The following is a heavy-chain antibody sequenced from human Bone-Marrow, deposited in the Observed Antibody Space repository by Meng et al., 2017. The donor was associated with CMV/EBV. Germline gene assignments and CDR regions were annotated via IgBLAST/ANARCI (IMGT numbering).Heavy chain of an antibody. CDR2: ISAYNGNT. Sequence: ASVKVSCKASGYTFTSYGISWVRQAPGQGLEWMGWISAYNGNTNYAQKLQGRVTMTTDTSTSTAYMELRSLRSDDTAVYYCARHKTFESVIDLIPDAFAIWGQGTTVTVSS. D-gene: IGHD2-21*01. CDR3: ARHKTFESVIDLIPDAFAI. J-gene: IGHJ3*02. CDR1: GYTFTSYG. V-gene: IGHV1-18*01.